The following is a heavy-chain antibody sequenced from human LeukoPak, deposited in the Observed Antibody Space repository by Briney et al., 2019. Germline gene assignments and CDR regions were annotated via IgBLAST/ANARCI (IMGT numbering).Heavy chain of an antibody. CDR3: AKGAGAGKVDWFDP. D-gene: IGHD6-13*01. Sequence: GGSLRLSCEASGFSFTSYAMMWVRQAPGKGLQWIATLTGYGGAYYAGSGEGRFIVSRDISKNTFFLQMYSLRAEDTAVYYCAKGAGAGKVDWFDPWGQGTLVTVSS. V-gene: IGHV3-23*01. CDR2: LTGYGGA. J-gene: IGHJ5*02. CDR1: GFSFTSYA.